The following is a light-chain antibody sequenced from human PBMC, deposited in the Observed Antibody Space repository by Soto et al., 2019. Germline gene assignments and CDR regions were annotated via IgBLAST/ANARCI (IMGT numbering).Light chain of an antibody. CDR1: NSDVGGYTY. V-gene: IGLV2-14*03. Sequence: QSALTQPASVSGSPGQSITISCTGTNSDVGGYTYVSWYQQHPGKDPKLMIYDETNRPSGVSNRFSGSKSGNTASLTISGLQADDEADYYCSSYTRSSTPYVFGTGTKLTVL. CDR3: SSYTRSSTPYV. J-gene: IGLJ1*01. CDR2: DET.